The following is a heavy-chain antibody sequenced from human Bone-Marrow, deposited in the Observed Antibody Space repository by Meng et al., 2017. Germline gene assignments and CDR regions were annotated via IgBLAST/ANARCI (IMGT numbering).Heavy chain of an antibody. Sequence: SETLSLTCTVSGGSISSSSYYWGWIRQPPGKGREWIGSIYYSGSTYYNPSLKSRVTISVDTSKNQFSLKLSAVTAADTAVYYCAKVVSSGSSSRVLDAFDIWGPGTMVTVSS. J-gene: IGHJ3*02. CDR2: IYYSGST. CDR1: GGSISSSSYY. D-gene: IGHD3-10*01. V-gene: IGHV4-39*07. CDR3: AKVVSSGSSSRVLDAFDI.